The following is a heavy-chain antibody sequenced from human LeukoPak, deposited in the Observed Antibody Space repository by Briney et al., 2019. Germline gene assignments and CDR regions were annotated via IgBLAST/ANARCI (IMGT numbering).Heavy chain of an antibody. D-gene: IGHD3-3*01. CDR1: GGYFSGYY. CDR2: INHSGST. V-gene: IGHV4-34*01. Sequence: SETLSLTCAVYGGYFSGYYWSWLRQPPAKGLEWIGEINHSGSTNYNPSLKSRVTISVDKSKNQFSLKLSSVTAADTAVYYCARFFGHPYRRLPYYMDVWGKGTTVTISS. CDR3: ARFFGHPYRRLPYYMDV. J-gene: IGHJ6*03.